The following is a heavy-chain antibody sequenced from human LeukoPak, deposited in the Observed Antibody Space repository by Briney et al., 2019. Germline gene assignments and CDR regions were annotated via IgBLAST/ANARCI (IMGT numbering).Heavy chain of an antibody. CDR3: ARDQGSWNYGDY. CDR2: IKQDGSEK. Sequence: GGSLRLSCAASGFTFSSYWMSWVRQAPGKGLEWVANIKQDGSEKYYEDSVKGRFTISRDNAKKSLYLQMNSLRAEDTAVYYCARDQGSWNYGDYWGQGTLVTVSS. V-gene: IGHV3-7*01. D-gene: IGHD1-7*01. J-gene: IGHJ4*02. CDR1: GFTFSSYW.